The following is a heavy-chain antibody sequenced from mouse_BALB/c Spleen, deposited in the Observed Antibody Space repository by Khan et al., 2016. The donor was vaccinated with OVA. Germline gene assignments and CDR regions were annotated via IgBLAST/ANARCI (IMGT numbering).Heavy chain of an antibody. CDR3: ARGGDSVFAY. V-gene: IGHV1-77*01. J-gene: IGHJ3*01. D-gene: IGHD3-2*02. CDR1: GYTFTDYV. Sequence: QVQLQQSGPELVKPGASVKMSCKASGYTFTDYVINWVKQKTGQGLEWIGDIYPGSGSTYYNEKFKGKAKLTVDKSSNTAYMQLSSLTFEDSAVDFCARGGDSVFAYWGQGTLVTVSA. CDR2: IYPGSGST.